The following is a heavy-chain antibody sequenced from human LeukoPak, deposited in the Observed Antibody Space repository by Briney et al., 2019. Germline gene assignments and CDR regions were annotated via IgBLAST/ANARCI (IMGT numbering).Heavy chain of an antibody. V-gene: IGHV1-2*02. CDR1: GCTFTGYY. D-gene: IGHD2-15*01. CDR2: INPNSGGT. Sequence: ASVKVSCKASGCTFTGYYMLWVRPAPGQGLEWMGWINPNSGGTNYAQKFQGRVTMTRDTSISTAYMELSRLRSDDTAVYYCAREDIVVVVARMDVWGQGTTVTVSS. CDR3: AREDIVVVVARMDV. J-gene: IGHJ6*02.